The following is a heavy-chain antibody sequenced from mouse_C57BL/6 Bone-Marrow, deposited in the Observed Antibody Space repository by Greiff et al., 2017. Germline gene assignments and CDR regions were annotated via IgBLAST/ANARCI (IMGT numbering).Heavy chain of an antibody. CDR1: GYTFTSYW. J-gene: IGHJ1*03. D-gene: IGHD1-1*01. Sequence: VQLQQPGAELVRPGSSVKLSCKASGYTFTSYWMHWVKQRPIQGLEWIGNIDPSDSETHYNQKFKDKATLTVDKSSSTAYMQLSSLTSEDSAVYYCARYYYGSHWYFDVWGTGTTVTVSS. V-gene: IGHV1-52*01. CDR3: ARYYYGSHWYFDV. CDR2: IDPSDSET.